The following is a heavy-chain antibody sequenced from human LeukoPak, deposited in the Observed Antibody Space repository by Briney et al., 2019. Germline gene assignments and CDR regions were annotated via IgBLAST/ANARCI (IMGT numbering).Heavy chain of an antibody. D-gene: IGHD2-15*01. J-gene: IGHJ2*01. CDR2: INWSGVST. CDR1: GFTFDDYA. Sequence: GGSLRLSCAASGFTFDDYAMSWFRQAPGKGLEWVSGINWSGVSTGYADSVKGRFTISRDNTKNSLFLQMNSLRAEDTAFYYCAKGKDTLNPYWYFDVWGRGTLVTVSS. CDR3: AKGKDTLNPYWYFDV. V-gene: IGHV3-20*04.